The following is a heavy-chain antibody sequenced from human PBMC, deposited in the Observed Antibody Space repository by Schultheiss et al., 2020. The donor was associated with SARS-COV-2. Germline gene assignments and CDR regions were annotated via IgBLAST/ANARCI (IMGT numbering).Heavy chain of an antibody. CDR2: INHSGST. CDR3: AREGGSYDHAFDI. CDR1: GFTFGDYA. V-gene: IGHV4-34*01. J-gene: IGHJ3*02. Sequence: GSLRLSCTASGFTFGDYAMSWFRQAPGKGLEWIGEINHSGSTNYNPSLKTRLTISADTSKNQFSLKLSSVTAADTAVYYCAREGGSYDHAFDIWGQGTMVTVSS. D-gene: IGHD1-26*01.